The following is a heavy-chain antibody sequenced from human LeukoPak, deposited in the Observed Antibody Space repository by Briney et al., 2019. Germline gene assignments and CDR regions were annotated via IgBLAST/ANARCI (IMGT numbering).Heavy chain of an antibody. D-gene: IGHD6-13*01. CDR3: ASTFIAAAGSSFDY. V-gene: IGHV1-18*01. CDR2: ISAYNGNT. J-gene: IGHJ4*02. CDR1: GYTFTSYG. Sequence: ASVKVSCKASGYTFTSYGISWVRQAPGQGLEWMGWISAYNGNTNYAQKLQGRVTMTTDTSTSTAYMELRSLRSDDTAVYYCASTFIAAAGSSFDYWGQGTLVTVSS.